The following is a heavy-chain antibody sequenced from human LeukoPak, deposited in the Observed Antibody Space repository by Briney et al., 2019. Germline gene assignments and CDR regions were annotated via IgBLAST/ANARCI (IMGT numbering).Heavy chain of an antibody. CDR3: AREFSRYFDWLSPNYLDY. V-gene: IGHV4-39*07. CDR1: GGSISSSSYY. J-gene: IGHJ4*02. CDR2: IYYSGST. Sequence: SETLSLTCTVSGGSISSSSYYWGWIRQPPGKGLEWIGTIYYSGSTYYNPSLKSRVTITVDTSKNQFSLKLSSVTAADTAVYYCAREFSRYFDWLSPNYLDYWAREPWSPSPQ. D-gene: IGHD3-9*01.